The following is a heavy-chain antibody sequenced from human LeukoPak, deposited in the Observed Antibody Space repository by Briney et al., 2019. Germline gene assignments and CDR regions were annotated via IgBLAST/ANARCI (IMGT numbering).Heavy chain of an antibody. D-gene: IGHD2-8*01. J-gene: IGHJ5*02. CDR3: ARENYCTNGVCWAFDP. V-gene: IGHV4-39*07. CDR2: IYYTVST. CDR1: GGSISSSDYY. Sequence: SETLSLTCTVSGGSISSSDYYWGWIRQPPGKGLEWIGNIYYTVSTSYNSSLKSRVPISIDTSKNQFSLQLSSVTDADTAVYFCARENYCTNGVCWAFDPWGQGTLVTVSS.